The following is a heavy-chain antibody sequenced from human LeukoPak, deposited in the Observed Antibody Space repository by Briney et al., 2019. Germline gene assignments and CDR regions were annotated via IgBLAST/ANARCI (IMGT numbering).Heavy chain of an antibody. CDR3: ARSPGSGSYFDY. J-gene: IGHJ4*02. CDR1: GSSISSDW. CDR2: IYYSGST. V-gene: IGHV4-59*08. D-gene: IGHD3-10*01. Sequence: PSQTLALTRAASGSSISSDWQIWVRQPPGKGLETNGYIYYSGSTNYNPSLRSRLTISVHTSKNQFSLKLSSVTAADTAADYCARSPGSGSYFDYWGQGTLVTASS.